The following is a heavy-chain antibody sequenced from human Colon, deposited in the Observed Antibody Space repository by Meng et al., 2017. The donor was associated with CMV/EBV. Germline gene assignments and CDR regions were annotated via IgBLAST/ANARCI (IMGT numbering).Heavy chain of an antibody. CDR3: ARGNCSGNTCDTYFDQ. CDR2: FIPIFTAP. J-gene: IGHJ4*02. CDR1: GATFTNYD. Sequence: SGATFTNYDISWVRQAPGQGLEWLGGFIPIFTAPHYAQKLQGRLTISTDKSTTTAYMELTSLTSEDTAVYYCARGNCSGNTCDTYFDQWGQGTLVTVSS. D-gene: IGHD2-8*02. V-gene: IGHV1-69*05.